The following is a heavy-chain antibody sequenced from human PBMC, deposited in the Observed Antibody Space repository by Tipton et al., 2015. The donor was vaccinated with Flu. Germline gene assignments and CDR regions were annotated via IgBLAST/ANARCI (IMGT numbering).Heavy chain of an antibody. V-gene: IGHV6-1*01. D-gene: IGHD1-26*01. CDR1: GDSVSSNSAA. Sequence: TLSLTCAISGDSVSSNSAAWNWIRQPPSRGLEWLGRTYYRSKWYNDYAVSVKSRITINSDTSRTRFSLQLNSVTPEDTAVYYCVRGGPSYWYFDLWGRGTLVTVSS. CDR3: VRGGPSYWYFDL. CDR2: TYYRSKWYN. J-gene: IGHJ2*01.